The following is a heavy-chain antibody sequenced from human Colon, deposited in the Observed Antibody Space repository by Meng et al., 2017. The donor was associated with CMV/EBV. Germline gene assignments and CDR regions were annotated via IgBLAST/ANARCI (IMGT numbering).Heavy chain of an antibody. V-gene: IGHV1-2*02. CDR1: GYNFTGKS. CDR2: LDPHIGVI. CDR3: ARDLTGEPGKGH. D-gene: IGHD7-27*01. Sequence: CKPSGYNFTGKSIDWMRQAPGPGPGWMGWLDPHIGVIDYMQNFLGRVTVTGDTSISTAYMELNRLISDDTAMYYCARDLTGEPGKGHWGPGTLVTVSS. J-gene: IGHJ4*02.